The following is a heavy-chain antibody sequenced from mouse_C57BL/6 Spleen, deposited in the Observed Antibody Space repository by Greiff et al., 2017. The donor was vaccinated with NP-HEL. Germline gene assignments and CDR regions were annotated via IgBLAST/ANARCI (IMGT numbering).Heavy chain of an antibody. D-gene: IGHD1-1*01. J-gene: IGHJ4*01. CDR1: GYTFTSYW. V-gene: IGHV1-69*01. CDR2: IDPSDSYT. Sequence: VQLQQPGAELVMPGASVKLSCKASGYTFTSYWMHWVKQRPGQGLEWIGEIDPSDSYTNYNQKFKGKSTLTVDKSSSTAYMQLSSLTSEDSAVYYCAMRGSTVDYAMDYWGQGTSVTVSS. CDR3: AMRGSTVDYAMDY.